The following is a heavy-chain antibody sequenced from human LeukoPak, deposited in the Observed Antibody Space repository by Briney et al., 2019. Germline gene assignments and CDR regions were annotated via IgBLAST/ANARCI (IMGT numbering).Heavy chain of an antibody. V-gene: IGHV4-34*01. J-gene: IGHJ3*02. Sequence: SETLSLTCAVYDDSFSGYYCSWIRQPPRKGLEWIGEIDHSGSTNYNPSLQSRVTISVDTSKNQFSLKVSSVSAADTAVYYCARGNRPYGEHEAFDIWGHGTTVTVSP. CDR2: IDHSGST. CDR1: DDSFSGYY. D-gene: IGHD3-10*01. CDR3: ARGNRPYGEHEAFDI.